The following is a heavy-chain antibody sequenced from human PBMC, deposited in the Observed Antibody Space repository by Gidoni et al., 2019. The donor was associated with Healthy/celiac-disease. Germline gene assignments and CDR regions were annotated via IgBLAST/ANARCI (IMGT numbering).Heavy chain of an antibody. CDR3: AKPQAQAQWLLGY. Sequence: EVQLLESGGGLVQPGGSLRLSCSASGFTFSSYAMSWVRQAPGKGLEWVSAISGSGGSTYYADSVKGRFTISRDNSKNTLYLQMNSLRAEDTAVYYCAKPQAQAQWLLGYWGQGTLVTVSS. CDR1: GFTFSSYA. CDR2: ISGSGGST. D-gene: IGHD6-19*01. J-gene: IGHJ4*02. V-gene: IGHV3-23*01.